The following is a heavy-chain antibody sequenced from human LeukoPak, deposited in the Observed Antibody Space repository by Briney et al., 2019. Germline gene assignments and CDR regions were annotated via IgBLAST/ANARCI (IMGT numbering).Heavy chain of an antibody. J-gene: IGHJ4*02. CDR3: AKGYSFHVDY. V-gene: IGHV3-30*02. D-gene: IGHD5-18*01. CDR1: GFTFSSYG. CDR2: IEYNGRNT. Sequence: GGSLRLSCAASGFTFSSYGMHWVRQAPGKGLEWVASIEYNGRNTYYADSVKGRFTFSRDNSKNTLYLQMNSLRAEDTAVYYCAKGYSFHVDYWGQGTLVTVSS.